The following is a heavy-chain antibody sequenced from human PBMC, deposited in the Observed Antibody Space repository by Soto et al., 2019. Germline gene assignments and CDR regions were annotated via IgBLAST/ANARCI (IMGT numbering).Heavy chain of an antibody. CDR1: GFTFSSYW. Sequence: EVQLVESGGGVVQPGGSLRLSCAASGFTFSSYWMHWVRQAPGTGLVWVSRINSDGSSTSYADSVKGRFTISRDNAKNTLYLQMNSRRAEYTAVYYCAREGNAYGDPFDYWGQGTLVTVSS. CDR2: INSDGSST. J-gene: IGHJ4*02. V-gene: IGHV3-74*01. CDR3: AREGNAYGDPFDY. D-gene: IGHD4-17*01.